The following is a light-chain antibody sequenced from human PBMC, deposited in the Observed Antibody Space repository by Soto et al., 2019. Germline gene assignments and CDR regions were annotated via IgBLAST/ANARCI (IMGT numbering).Light chain of an antibody. CDR1: QSISSW. CDR2: AAS. Sequence: DIQITQSPSTLSAYVGDRVTITCRASQSISSWLAWYQQKPGKAPKLLIYAASSLQSGVPSRFSGSGSGTDFTLTISSLQPDDFATYYCQHYNSYWTFGQGTRLEIK. J-gene: IGKJ5*01. CDR3: QHYNSYWT. V-gene: IGKV1-5*01.